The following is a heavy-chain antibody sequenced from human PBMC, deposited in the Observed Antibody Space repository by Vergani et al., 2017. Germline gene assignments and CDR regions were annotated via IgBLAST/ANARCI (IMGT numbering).Heavy chain of an antibody. Sequence: QVQLVQSGAEVKKPGASVKVSCKASGYTFTSYDINWVRQATGQGLEWMGWMNPNSGNTGYAQKFQGRVTMTRNNSISTAYMELSSMRSEDTAVYYCGRGLSRYYYDKGWNWGQGTLVTVSS. CDR1: GYTFTSYD. J-gene: IGHJ4*02. D-gene: IGHD3-22*01. CDR3: GRGLSRYYYDKGWN. CDR2: MNPNSGNT. V-gene: IGHV1-8*02.